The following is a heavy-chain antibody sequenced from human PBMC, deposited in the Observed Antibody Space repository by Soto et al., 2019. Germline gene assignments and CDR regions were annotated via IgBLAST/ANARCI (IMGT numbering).Heavy chain of an antibody. J-gene: IGHJ5*02. D-gene: IGHD3-3*01. CDR2: ISAYNGNT. V-gene: IGHV1-18*04. CDR3: ARTDDFWSGLKVGYWFDP. CDR1: GYTFTSYG. Sequence: ASVKVSCKASGYTFTSYGISWVRQAPGQGLEWMGWISAYNGNTNYAQKLQGRDTMTTDTSTSTAYMELRSLRSDDTAVYYCARTDDFWSGLKVGYWFDPWGQGTLVTVSS.